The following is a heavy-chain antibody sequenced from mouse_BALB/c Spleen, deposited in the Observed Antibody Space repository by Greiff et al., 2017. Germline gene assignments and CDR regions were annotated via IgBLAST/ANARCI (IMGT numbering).Heavy chain of an antibody. CDR2: IWAGGST. Sequence: VKLVESGPGLVAPSQSLSITCTVSGFSLTSYGVHWVRQPPGKGLEWLGVIWAGGSTNYNSALMSRLSISKDNSKSQVFLKMNSLQTDDTAMYYCAREDYGTYYFDYWGQGTTLTVSS. D-gene: IGHD2-4*01. J-gene: IGHJ2*01. CDR3: AREDYGTYYFDY. CDR1: GFSLTSYG. V-gene: IGHV2-9*02.